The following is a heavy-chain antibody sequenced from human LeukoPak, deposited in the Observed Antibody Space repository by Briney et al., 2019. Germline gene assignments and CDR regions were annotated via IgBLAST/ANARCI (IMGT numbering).Heavy chain of an antibody. J-gene: IGHJ4*02. CDR2: ISWNSGSI. V-gene: IGHV3-9*01. CDR3: AKDRGASNPYYFDY. Sequence: GGSLRLSCAASGFTFDDYAMHWVRQAPGKGLEWVSGISWNSGSIGYADSVKGRSTISRDNAKNSLYLQMNSLRAEDTALYYCAKDRGASNPYYFDYWGQGTLVTVSS. CDR1: GFTFDDYA. D-gene: IGHD1-14*01.